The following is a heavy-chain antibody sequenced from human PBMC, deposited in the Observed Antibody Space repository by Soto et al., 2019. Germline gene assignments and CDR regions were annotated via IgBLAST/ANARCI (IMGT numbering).Heavy chain of an antibody. V-gene: IGHV1-3*01. Sequence: ASVKVSCKASGYTFTSYSMHWVRQAPGQRLEWMGWINAGNGDTKYSERFQGRVTIAGDAAASTAYMELSSLRFEDTAVYYCARDRTYTIFGVVNPLDAFDVWGQGTMVTVSS. CDR3: ARDRTYTIFGVVNPLDAFDV. J-gene: IGHJ3*01. D-gene: IGHD3-3*01. CDR1: GYTFTSYS. CDR2: INAGNGDT.